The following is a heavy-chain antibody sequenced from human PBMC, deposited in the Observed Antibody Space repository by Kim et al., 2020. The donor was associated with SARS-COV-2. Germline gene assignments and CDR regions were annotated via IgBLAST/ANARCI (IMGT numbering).Heavy chain of an antibody. CDR2: ISSSGSTI. J-gene: IGHJ4*02. D-gene: IGHD1-26*01. CDR3: ARIVDRALIDY. CDR1: GFTFSSYE. V-gene: IGHV3-48*03. Sequence: GGSLRLSCAASGFTFSSYEMNWVRQAPGKGLEWVSYISSSGSTIYYADSVKGRFTISRDNAKNSLYLQMNSLRAEDTAVYYCARIVDRALIDYWGQGTLVTVSS.